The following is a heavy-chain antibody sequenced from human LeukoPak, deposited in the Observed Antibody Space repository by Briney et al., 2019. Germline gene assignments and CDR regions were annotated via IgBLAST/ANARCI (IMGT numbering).Heavy chain of an antibody. V-gene: IGHV4-30-2*01. J-gene: IGHJ4*02. CDR3: GSARTYYGSGSYLAGFDY. D-gene: IGHD3-10*01. CDR1: GGSISSGGYS. CDR2: IYHSGST. Sequence: PSETLSLTCAVSGGSISSGGYSWSWIRQPPGKGLEWSGYIYHSGSTYYNPSLKRRVTISVDRSKNQFSLKLSSVSAADTAVYYCGSARTYYGSGSYLAGFDYWGQGTLVTVSS.